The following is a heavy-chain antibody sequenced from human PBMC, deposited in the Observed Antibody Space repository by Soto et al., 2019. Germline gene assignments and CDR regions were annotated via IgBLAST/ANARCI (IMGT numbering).Heavy chain of an antibody. D-gene: IGHD2-15*01. Sequence: QVQLVESGGGVVQPGRSLRLSCAASGFTFSSYTMHWVRQAPGKGLAWVAVISYDGSNKYYADSVKGRFTISRGNSKNTLYLQMNSLRAEDTAVYYCARDHYYVYCSDGSCSFDYRGQGTLVTVSS. CDR2: ISYDGSNK. CDR3: ARDHYYVYCSDGSCSFDY. J-gene: IGHJ4*02. V-gene: IGHV3-30-3*01. CDR1: GFTFSSYT.